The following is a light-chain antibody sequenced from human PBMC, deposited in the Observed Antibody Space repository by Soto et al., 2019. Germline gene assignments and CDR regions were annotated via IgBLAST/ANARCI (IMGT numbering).Light chain of an antibody. CDR3: SSYTSISTLGV. CDR1: SSDVGGYNY. Sequence: QSALTQPASVSGSPGQSITISCTGTSSDVGGYNYVSWYQQHPGKAPKLMIYDVSNRPSGVSNRFSGSKSGNTASLTISGLQADDEADYYCSSYTSISTLGVFGGGTKVTVL. J-gene: IGLJ2*01. V-gene: IGLV2-14*01. CDR2: DVS.